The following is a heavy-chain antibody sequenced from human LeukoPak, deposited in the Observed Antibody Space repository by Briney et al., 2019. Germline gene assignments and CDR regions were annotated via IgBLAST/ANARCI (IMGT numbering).Heavy chain of an antibody. J-gene: IGHJ4*02. CDR3: ARDQIAESTYYFDF. V-gene: IGHV4-39*07. CDR2: SYFSGTT. Sequence: PSETLSLTCSVSGDPITSRDYYWGWIRQSPGKGLEWIASSYFSGTTYYNPSLKSRVTMSVDTSKNQFSLSLTSVTAADSAIYYCARDQIAESTYYFDFWGQGILITVSS. CDR1: GDPITSRDYY.